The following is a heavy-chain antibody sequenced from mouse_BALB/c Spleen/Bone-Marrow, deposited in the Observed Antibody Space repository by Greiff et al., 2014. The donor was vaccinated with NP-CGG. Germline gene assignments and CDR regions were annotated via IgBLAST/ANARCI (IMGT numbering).Heavy chain of an antibody. CDR3: TRGGNWEDFDY. CDR1: GFTFGSFG. V-gene: IGHV5-17*02. Sequence: EVHLVESGGGLVQPGGSRKLSCAASGFTFGSFGMHWVRQAPEKGLEWVAYISSGSSPIFYADTVKGRFTISRDNPKNTLFLQMTSLRSEDTAMYYCTRGGNWEDFDYWGQGTTLTVSS. D-gene: IGHD4-1*01. J-gene: IGHJ2*01. CDR2: ISSGSSPI.